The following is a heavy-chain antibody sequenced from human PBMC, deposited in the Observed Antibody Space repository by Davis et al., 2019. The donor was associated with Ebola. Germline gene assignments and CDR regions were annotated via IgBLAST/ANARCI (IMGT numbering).Heavy chain of an antibody. Sequence: PGGSLRLSCAASGFTFSSYGMHWVRQAPGKGLEWVAVIWYDGSNKYYADSVKGRFTISRDNSKNTLYLQMNSLRAEDTAVYYCAKETRGTAMGTGMDVWGQGTTVTVSS. CDR1: GFTFSSYG. CDR3: AKETRGTAMGTGMDV. CDR2: IWYDGSNK. D-gene: IGHD5-18*01. J-gene: IGHJ6*02. V-gene: IGHV3-33*06.